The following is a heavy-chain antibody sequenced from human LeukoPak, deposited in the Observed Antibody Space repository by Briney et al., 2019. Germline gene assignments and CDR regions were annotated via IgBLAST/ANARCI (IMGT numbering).Heavy chain of an antibody. D-gene: IGHD3-3*02. V-gene: IGHV7-4-1*02. Sequence: GASVKVSCKASGYTFNRYALNWVRQAPGQGLEWMGWINTNTGNPTYARGFTGRFVFSLDTSVSTAYLQISSLKAEDTAVYYCARDTLIHSWHFSPPLRHHGMDVWGQGTTVTVSS. CDR1: GYTFNRYA. CDR2: INTNTGNP. J-gene: IGHJ6*02. CDR3: ARDTLIHSWHFSPPLRHHGMDV.